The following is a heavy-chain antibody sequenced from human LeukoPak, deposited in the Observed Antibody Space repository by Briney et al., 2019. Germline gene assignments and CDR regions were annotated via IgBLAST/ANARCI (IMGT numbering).Heavy chain of an antibody. D-gene: IGHD6-19*01. Sequence: SETLSLTCTVSGGSVTSSTHYWGWIRQPPGKGLEWIASIYYSGDDYYNPSLKSRATIFVDTSQSQFSLRLSSVTAADTAVYYCARERGEEYSSGWYKTNFFDTWGQGTRVTVSS. CDR3: ARERGEEYSSGWYKTNFFDT. J-gene: IGHJ4*02. CDR2: IYYSGDD. CDR1: GGSVTSSTHY. V-gene: IGHV4-39*02.